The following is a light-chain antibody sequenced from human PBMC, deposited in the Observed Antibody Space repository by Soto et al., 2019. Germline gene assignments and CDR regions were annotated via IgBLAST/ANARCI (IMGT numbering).Light chain of an antibody. CDR2: DVS. V-gene: IGLV2-14*01. CDR3: SSYTSTSTPCV. Sequence: QSVLTQPASVSGSPGQSISISCTGISSGVGGYDYVSWYQQRPGKAPKLMIYDVSNRPSGVSNRFSGSKSGNTASLTISGLQAEDEADYYCSSYTSTSTPCVFGTGTKVTV. J-gene: IGLJ1*01. CDR1: SSGVGGYDY.